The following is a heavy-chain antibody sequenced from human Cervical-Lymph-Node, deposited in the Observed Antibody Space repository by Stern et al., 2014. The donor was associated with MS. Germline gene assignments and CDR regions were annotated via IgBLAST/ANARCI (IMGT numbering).Heavy chain of an antibody. D-gene: IGHD4-17*01. J-gene: IGHJ4*02. CDR1: GFTFSDYY. Sequence: VQLVESGGGLVKPGGSLRLSCAASGFTFSDYYMSWIRQAPGKGLEWISYISTGGDTIYYADSVRGRFTISRDNAKNSLYLQMNSLRAEDTAVYYCARGDHSTVATGQSDYWGQGTLVTVSS. V-gene: IGHV3-11*01. CDR3: ARGDHSTVATGQSDY. CDR2: ISTGGDTI.